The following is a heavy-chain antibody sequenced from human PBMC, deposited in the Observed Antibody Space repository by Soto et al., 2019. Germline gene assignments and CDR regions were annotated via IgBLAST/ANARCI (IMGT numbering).Heavy chain of an antibody. D-gene: IGHD3-16*02. CDR2: IKQDGSEK. CDR3: ARGVRLSTPPYYYGMDV. CDR1: GFTFSSYW. V-gene: IGHV3-7*03. Sequence: EVQLVESGGGLVQPGGSLRLSCAASGFTFSSYWMSWVRQAPGKGLEWVANIKQDGSEKYYVDSVKGRFTISRDNAKNSLYLQMNSLRAEDTAVYYCARGVRLSTPPYYYGMDVWGQGTTVTVSS. J-gene: IGHJ6*02.